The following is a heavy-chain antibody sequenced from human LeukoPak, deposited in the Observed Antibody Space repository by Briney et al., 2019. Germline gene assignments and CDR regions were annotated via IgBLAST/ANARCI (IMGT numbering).Heavy chain of an antibody. CDR1: GYTFTGYY. J-gene: IGHJ4*02. Sequence: ASVKVSCKASGYTFTGYYMHWVRQAPGQGLERMGWINPNSGGKNYAQKFQGRVTMTRDTSISSAYMELSRLRSDDTAVYYCARVRLGESSEFDYWGQGTLVTVSS. CDR3: ARVRLGESSEFDY. V-gene: IGHV1-2*02. CDR2: INPNSGGK. D-gene: IGHD3-16*02.